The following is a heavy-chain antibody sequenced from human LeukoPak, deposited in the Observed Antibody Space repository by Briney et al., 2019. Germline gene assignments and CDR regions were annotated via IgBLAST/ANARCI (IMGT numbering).Heavy chain of an antibody. CDR1: GFTFSSYA. D-gene: IGHD2-2*01. J-gene: IGHJ4*02. CDR3: AKKGFQLPYYFDY. V-gene: IGHV3-23*01. CDR2: ISGSGGST. Sequence: PGGSLRLSCAASGFTFSSYAMSWVRQAPGKGLEWVSAISGSGGSTYYADSVRGRFTISRDNSKNTLYLQMNSLRAEDTAVYYCAKKGFQLPYYFDYWGQGTLVTVSS.